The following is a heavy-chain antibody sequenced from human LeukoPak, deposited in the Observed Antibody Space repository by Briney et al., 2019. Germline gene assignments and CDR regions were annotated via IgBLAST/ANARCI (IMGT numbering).Heavy chain of an antibody. Sequence: GGSLRLSCVASGFTFNTHWVSWVRQAPGKGLEWVANIKEDGSKTDYVDSVKGRFTISRDNAKNSVFLQMNGLRAEDTAVYYCAPQTMILVLGGQGTLVTVSS. D-gene: IGHD3-22*01. V-gene: IGHV3-7*01. CDR1: GFTFNTHW. CDR3: APQTMILVL. J-gene: IGHJ4*02. CDR2: IKEDGSKT.